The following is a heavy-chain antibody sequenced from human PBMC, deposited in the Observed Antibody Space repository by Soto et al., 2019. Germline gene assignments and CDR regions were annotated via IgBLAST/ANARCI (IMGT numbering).Heavy chain of an antibody. J-gene: IGHJ4*02. CDR1: GFTFSSYG. Sequence: PGGSLRLSCAASGFTFSSYGMHWVRQAPGKGLEWVAVISYDGSNTYYADSVKGRFTISRDNSKNTLYLQMNSLRAEDTAVYYCAKDLAMRSYYYDSSGYPDYWGQGTLVTVSS. CDR3: AKDLAMRSYYYDSSGYPDY. D-gene: IGHD3-22*01. CDR2: ISYDGSNT. V-gene: IGHV3-30*18.